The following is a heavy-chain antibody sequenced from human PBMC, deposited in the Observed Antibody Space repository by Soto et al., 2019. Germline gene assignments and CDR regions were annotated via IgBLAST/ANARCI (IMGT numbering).Heavy chain of an antibody. D-gene: IGHD5-18*01. CDR1: GYPFNSYH. J-gene: IGHJ5*02. V-gene: IGHV1-46*02. Sequence: QVQLVQSGAEVRKPGASVKLSCQTSGYPFNSYHMHWVRQAPGQGLEWMGVINPTEGRTRYSQKFQDRVTMTRDTSTSTVYMELSSQRSEDTAMYFCARGREISFGYNWFDPWGQGTRVTVSS. CDR2: INPTEGRT. CDR3: ARGREISFGYNWFDP.